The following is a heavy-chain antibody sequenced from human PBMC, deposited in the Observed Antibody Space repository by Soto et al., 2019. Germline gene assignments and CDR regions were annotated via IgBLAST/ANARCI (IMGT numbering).Heavy chain of an antibody. CDR2: ISSSSSHI. V-gene: IGHV3-21*01. J-gene: IGHJ6*02. CDR1: GFTLSSYS. Sequence: GGSLRLSCAASGFTLSSYSMNWVRQASGKGLEWVASISSSSSHIYYADSVKGRFTISRDNARNSLYLQMNSLRAEDTAVYYCVRERGLSSFYGMDVWGQGTTGTVSS. CDR3: VRERGLSSFYGMDV. D-gene: IGHD2-21*02.